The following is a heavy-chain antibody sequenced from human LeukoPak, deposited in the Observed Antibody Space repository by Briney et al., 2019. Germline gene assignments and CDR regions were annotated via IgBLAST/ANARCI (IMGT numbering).Heavy chain of an antibody. Sequence: ASVKVSCKASGYTFTGYYMHWVRQAPGQGLEWMGRINPNSGGTNYAQKFQGRVTMTRDTSISTAYMELSRLRSDDTAVYYCARDTALTTIVGGPEYWGQGTLVIVSS. J-gene: IGHJ4*02. CDR1: GYTFTGYY. D-gene: IGHD2-15*01. CDR3: ARDTALTTIVGGPEY. CDR2: INPNSGGT. V-gene: IGHV1-2*06.